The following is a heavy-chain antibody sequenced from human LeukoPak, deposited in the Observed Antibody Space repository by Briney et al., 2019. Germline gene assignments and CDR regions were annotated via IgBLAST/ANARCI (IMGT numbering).Heavy chain of an antibody. CDR1: GFTFSSYP. CDR2: FSGGGDST. J-gene: IGHJ4*02. CDR3: AKGRLVPAALFDY. Sequence: GGSLRLSCAAPGFTFSSYPMSWVRQAPGKGLEWVSGFSGGGDSTDYADSVKGRFTISRDISKNTLYLQMNSLTAEDTALYYCAKGRLVPAALFDYWGQGTLVTVSS. D-gene: IGHD2-2*01. V-gene: IGHV3-23*01.